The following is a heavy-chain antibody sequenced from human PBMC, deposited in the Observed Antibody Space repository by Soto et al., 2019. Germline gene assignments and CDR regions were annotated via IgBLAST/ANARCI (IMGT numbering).Heavy chain of an antibody. CDR2: IKSKTDGGTT. V-gene: IGHV3-15*01. CDR3: TTDLGPYGDYISG. J-gene: IGHJ4*02. Sequence: EVQLVESGGGLVKPGGSLRLSCAASGFTFSNAWMSWVRQAPGKGLEWVGRIKSKTDGGTTDYAAPVKGRFTISRDDSKNTLYLQMNSLKTEDTAVYYCTTDLGPYGDYISGWGQGTLVTVSS. CDR1: GFTFSNAW. D-gene: IGHD4-17*01.